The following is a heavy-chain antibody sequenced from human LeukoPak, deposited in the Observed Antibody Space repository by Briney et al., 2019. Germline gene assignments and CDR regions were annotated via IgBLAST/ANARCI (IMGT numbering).Heavy chain of an antibody. CDR1: GFTFSSYS. CDR2: ISSSSSYI. CDR3: ARSHRLAYWYFDL. V-gene: IGHV3-21*01. J-gene: IGHJ2*01. D-gene: IGHD3-16*01. Sequence: PGGSLRLSCAASGFTFSSYSMNWVRQAPGKGLEWVSSISSSSSYIYYADSVKGRFTISRDNSKNTLYLQMNSLRAEDTAVYYCARSHRLAYWYFDLWGRGTLVTVSS.